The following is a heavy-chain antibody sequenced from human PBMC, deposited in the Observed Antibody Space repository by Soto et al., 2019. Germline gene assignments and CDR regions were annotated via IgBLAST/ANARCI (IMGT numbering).Heavy chain of an antibody. CDR1: GFTFSSYA. CDR3: ARGVLVPAAIVYYYGMDV. CDR2: ISYDGSNK. J-gene: IGHJ6*02. D-gene: IGHD2-2*02. Sequence: QGQLVESGGGVVQPGRSLRLSCAASGFTFSSYAMHWVRQAPGKGLEWVAVISYDGSNKYYADSVKGRFTISRDNSKNTLYLQMNSLRAEDTAVYYCARGVLVPAAIVYYYGMDVWGQGTTVTVSS. V-gene: IGHV3-30-3*01.